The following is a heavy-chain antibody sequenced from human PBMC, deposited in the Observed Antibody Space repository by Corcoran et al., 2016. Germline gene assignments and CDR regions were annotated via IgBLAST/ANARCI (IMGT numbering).Heavy chain of an antibody. CDR2: IYSGGST. V-gene: IGHV3-53*01. CDR1: GFTVSSNY. Sequence: EVQLVESGGGLIQPGGSLRLSCAASGFTVSSNYISWVRQAPGKGLEWVSVIYSGGSTYYADSVKGRFTISRDNSKNTLYLQMNSLRAEDTAVYYCARGRGYYGSGSYLNWFDPWGQGTLVTVSS. J-gene: IGHJ5*02. D-gene: IGHD3-10*01. CDR3: ARGRGYYGSGSYLNWFDP.